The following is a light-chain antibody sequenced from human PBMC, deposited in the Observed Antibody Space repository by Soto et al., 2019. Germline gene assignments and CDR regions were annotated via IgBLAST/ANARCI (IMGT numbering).Light chain of an antibody. J-gene: IGKJ1*01. CDR3: QQSNTYLWT. V-gene: IGKV1-5*01. CDR2: DAS. Sequence: DIQMTQSPSTMSASVGERVALSCRANQTISNFLAWYQQRAGKAPKLVIYDASTLESGVPSRFRGSGSGTDFNLTISRLQTDELATYDCQQSNTYLWTFGQWSKGEI. CDR1: QTISNF.